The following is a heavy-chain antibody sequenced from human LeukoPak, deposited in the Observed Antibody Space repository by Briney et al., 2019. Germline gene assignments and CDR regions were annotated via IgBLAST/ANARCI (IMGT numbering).Heavy chain of an antibody. CDR1: GGSISSGDYY. V-gene: IGHV4-30-4*01. Sequence: SQTLSLTCTVSGGSISSGDYYWSWIRQPPGKGLEWIGYIYYSGSTYYNPSLKSRVTISVDTPKNQFSLKLSSVTAADTAVYYCARRDYYDSSGYSIWGQGTLVTVSS. J-gene: IGHJ4*02. CDR2: IYYSGST. D-gene: IGHD3-22*01. CDR3: ARRDYYDSSGYSI.